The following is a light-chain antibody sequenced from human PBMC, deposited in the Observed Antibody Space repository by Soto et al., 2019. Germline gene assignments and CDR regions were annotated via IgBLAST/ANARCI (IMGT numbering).Light chain of an antibody. Sequence: EILMTQSPATLSVSPGERATPSSRPSQSISSNLAWYQQKPGQAPRLLIYAVSTRASGIPARFRGSGSGTDFTLTISSLQSEDFAVYYCQQYNNWPPITFGQGTRLEIK. CDR1: QSISSN. CDR2: AVS. V-gene: IGKV3-15*01. CDR3: QQYNNWPPIT. J-gene: IGKJ5*01.